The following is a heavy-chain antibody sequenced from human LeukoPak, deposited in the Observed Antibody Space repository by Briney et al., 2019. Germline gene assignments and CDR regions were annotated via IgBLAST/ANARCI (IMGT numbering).Heavy chain of an antibody. D-gene: IGHD6-13*01. CDR2: ISAYNGNT. Sequence: ASVKVSCKASGYTFTSYGISWVRQAPGQGLEWMGWISAYNGNTNYAQKLQSRVTMTTDTSTSTAYMELRSLRSDDTAVYYGARGFEQQLVQKLYNGFDPWGQGTLVTVSS. J-gene: IGHJ5*02. CDR1: GYTFTSYG. CDR3: ARGFEQQLVQKLYNGFDP. V-gene: IGHV1-18*01.